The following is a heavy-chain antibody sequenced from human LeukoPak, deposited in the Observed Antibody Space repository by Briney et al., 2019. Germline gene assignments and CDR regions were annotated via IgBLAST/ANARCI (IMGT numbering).Heavy chain of an antibody. V-gene: IGHV1-2*02. D-gene: IGHD2-2*02. CDR2: INPNSGGT. CDR3: ARCSTSCYTGFS. Sequence: ASVKVSCKASGYTFTGYYMHWVRQAPGQGLEWMGWINPNSGGTNYAQKFQGRVTMTRDTSISTAYMELSRLRSDDTAVYYCARCSTSCYTGFSWGQGTLVTVSS. J-gene: IGHJ5*02. CDR1: GYTFTGYY.